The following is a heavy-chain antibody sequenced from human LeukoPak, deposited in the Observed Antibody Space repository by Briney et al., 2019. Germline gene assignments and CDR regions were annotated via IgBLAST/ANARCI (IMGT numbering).Heavy chain of an antibody. J-gene: IGHJ4*02. CDR2: ISWNSGSI. CDR3: ARVSSSSWWALDY. D-gene: IGHD6-13*01. Sequence: LAGGSLRLSCAASGFTFDDYAMHWVRQAPGKGLEWVSGISWNSGSIGYADSVKGRFTISRDNAKNSLYLQMNSLRAEDTALYYCARVSSSSWWALDYWGQGTLVTVSS. CDR1: GFTFDDYA. V-gene: IGHV3-9*01.